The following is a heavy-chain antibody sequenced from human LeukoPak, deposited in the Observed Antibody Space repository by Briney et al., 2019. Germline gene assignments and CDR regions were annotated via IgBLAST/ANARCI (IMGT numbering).Heavy chain of an antibody. CDR2: INPNSGGT. J-gene: IGHJ4*02. V-gene: IGHV1-2*06. CDR3: ARSSPYSGNDY. Sequence: ASVKVSCTASGYTFTGYYMHWVRQAPGQGLEWMGRINPNSGGTNYAQKFQGRVTMTRDTSISTAYMELSRLRSDDTAVYYCARSSPYSGNDYWGQGTLVTVSS. D-gene: IGHD1-26*01. CDR1: GYTFTGYY.